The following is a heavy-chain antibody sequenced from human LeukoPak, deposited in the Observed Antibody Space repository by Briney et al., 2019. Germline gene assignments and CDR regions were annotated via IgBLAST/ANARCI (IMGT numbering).Heavy chain of an antibody. V-gene: IGHV3-9*01. CDR3: VKDPLPQYYRGGEALFDF. D-gene: IGHD2-21*01. CDR2: ITWNSGSV. Sequence: GRSLRLSCAASGFTFDDYTMHWVRQAPGKGLEWVSGITWNSGSVGYADSVEGRFTISRDNAKNSLYLQMNSLSAEDTALYYCVKDPLPQYYRGGEALFDFWGQGALVSVTS. CDR1: GFTFDDYT. J-gene: IGHJ4*02.